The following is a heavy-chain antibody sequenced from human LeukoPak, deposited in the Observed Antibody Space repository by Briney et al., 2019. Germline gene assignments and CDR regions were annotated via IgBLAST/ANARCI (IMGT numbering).Heavy chain of an antibody. Sequence: SQTLSLTCTVSGGSIGSGDYYWSWIRQPPGKGLECIGYIYYSGSTYYNPSLKSRVTISIDTSKNQFSLKLSSVTAADTAVYYCATPKGYYYGSGPGYFNYWGQGILVTVPS. CDR3: ATPKGYYYGSGPGYFNY. CDR2: IYYSGST. J-gene: IGHJ4*02. CDR1: GGSIGSGDYY. D-gene: IGHD3-10*01. V-gene: IGHV4-30-4*08.